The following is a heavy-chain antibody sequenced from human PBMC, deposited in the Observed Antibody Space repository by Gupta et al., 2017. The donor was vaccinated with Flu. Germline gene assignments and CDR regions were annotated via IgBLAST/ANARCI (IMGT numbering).Heavy chain of an antibody. CDR3: ARGRSYFDYFDY. V-gene: IGHV4-34*01. D-gene: IGHD3-10*01. CDR1: GGSFSGYY. J-gene: IGHJ4*02. Sequence: QVQLQQWGEGLLKPSETLSLTCAAYGGSFSGYYWSWIRQPPGKGLEWIGEINHSGSTNYNPSLKSRVTIAVDTSKNQFSLKLSSVTAADTAVYYCARGRSYFDYFDYWGQGTLVTVSS. CDR2: INHSGST.